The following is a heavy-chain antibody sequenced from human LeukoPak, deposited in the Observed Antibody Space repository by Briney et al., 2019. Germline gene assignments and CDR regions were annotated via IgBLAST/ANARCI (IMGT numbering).Heavy chain of an antibody. Sequence: ASVKVPCKASGYTFTSYDINWVRQATGQGLAWMGWMNPNSGNTGYAQKFQGRVTMTRNTSISTAYMELSSLRSEDTAVYYCAILGCKSGWSLRNAFDIWGQGTMVTVSS. CDR3: AILGCKSGWSLRNAFDI. D-gene: IGHD6-19*01. CDR2: MNPNSGNT. V-gene: IGHV1-8*01. J-gene: IGHJ3*02. CDR1: GYTFTSYD.